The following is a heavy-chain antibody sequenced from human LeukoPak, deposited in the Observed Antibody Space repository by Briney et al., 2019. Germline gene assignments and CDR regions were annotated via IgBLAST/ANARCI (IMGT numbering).Heavy chain of an antibody. CDR3: AQDHDVAAAGYYFDY. V-gene: IGHV3-30*18. D-gene: IGHD6-13*01. Sequence: GGSLRLSCTASGFTFSRNGMHWVRQAPGKGLEWVAVISYDGGDEYYADSVKGRFTISRDNSKNTLYLQMNSLRAEDTAVYYCAQDHDVAAAGYYFDYWGQGTLVTVSS. CDR2: ISYDGGDE. CDR1: GFTFSRNG. J-gene: IGHJ4*02.